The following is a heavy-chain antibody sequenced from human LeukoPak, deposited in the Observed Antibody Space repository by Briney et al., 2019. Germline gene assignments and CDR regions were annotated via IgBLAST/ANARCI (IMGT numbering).Heavy chain of an antibody. Sequence: SETLSLTCTVSRGSVSSGSYYLSWIRQPPGKGLEWIGYIYYSGSTNYNPSLKSRVTISVDTSKNQFSLKLSSVTAADTAEYYCSRAGVVVAATDYWGQGTLVTVSS. CDR1: RGSVSSGSYY. D-gene: IGHD2-15*01. J-gene: IGHJ4*02. CDR2: IYYSGST. CDR3: SRAGVVVAATDY. V-gene: IGHV4-61*01.